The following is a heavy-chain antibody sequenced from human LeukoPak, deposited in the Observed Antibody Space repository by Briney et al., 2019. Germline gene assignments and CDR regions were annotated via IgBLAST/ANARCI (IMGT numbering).Heavy chain of an antibody. CDR3: ARVHDTTGYYHYFDS. V-gene: IGHV3-30*04. D-gene: IGHD3-9*01. CDR1: GFTFSTYP. Sequence: QPGGSLRLSCAASGFTFSTYPMHWVRQAPEKGLEWVAMISYHGSNEYYADSVKGRFTISRENCKNTLYMQMNNQRVEDTAIYYCARVHDTTGYYHYFDSWGQGTLVTVSS. CDR2: ISYHGSNE. J-gene: IGHJ4*02.